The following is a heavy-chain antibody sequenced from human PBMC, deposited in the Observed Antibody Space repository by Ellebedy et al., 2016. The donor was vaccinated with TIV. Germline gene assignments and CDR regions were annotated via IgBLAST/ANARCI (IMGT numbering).Heavy chain of an antibody. D-gene: IGHD2-21*02. CDR3: ARYREAYCGGDCLSHFDY. CDR2: IYPGDSDS. Sequence: GESLKISCKGSGYSFTRYWIGWVRQMSGKGLECMGFIYPGDSDSRYSPSFQGQVTLSVDKSIGTAYLQWSSLKSSDTGMYYCARYREAYCGGDCLSHFDYWGQGTLVTVSS. J-gene: IGHJ4*02. V-gene: IGHV5-51*01. CDR1: GYSFTRYW.